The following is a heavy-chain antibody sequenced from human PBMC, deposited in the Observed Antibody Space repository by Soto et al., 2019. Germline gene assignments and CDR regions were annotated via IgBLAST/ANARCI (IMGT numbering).Heavy chain of an antibody. J-gene: IGHJ4*02. CDR1: GFTFSSYG. CDR3: ARAPGVAAAGELDY. V-gene: IGHV3-33*01. CDR2: IWYDGSNK. Sequence: GGSLRLSCAASGFTFSSYGMHWVRQAPGKGLEWVAVIWYDGSNKYYADSVKGRFTISRDNSKNTLYLQMNSLRAEDTAVYYCARAPGVAAAGELDYWGQGPLVTVSS. D-gene: IGHD6-13*01.